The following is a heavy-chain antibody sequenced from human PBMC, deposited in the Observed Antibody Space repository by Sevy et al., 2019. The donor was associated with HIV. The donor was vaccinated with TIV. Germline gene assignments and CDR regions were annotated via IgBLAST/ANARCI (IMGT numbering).Heavy chain of an antibody. D-gene: IGHD3-22*01. CDR3: ARIHHISGVTDDAFDI. J-gene: IGHJ3*02. V-gene: IGHV4-59*01. CDR2: IYYTGST. Sequence: SETLSLTCTVSHGSISPYSWSWIRQSPGKGLEWIGYIYYTGSTRYNPSLKSRVTMSVDTSKNQLSLNLNSVTAADTAVYYCARIHHISGVTDDAFDIWGQGTMVTVSS. CDR1: HGSISPYS.